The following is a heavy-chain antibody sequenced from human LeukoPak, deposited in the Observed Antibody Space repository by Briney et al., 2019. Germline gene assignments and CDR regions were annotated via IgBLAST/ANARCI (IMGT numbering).Heavy chain of an antibody. D-gene: IGHD4-17*01. CDR1: GFTFSSYG. CDR3: APQESTVASFDY. Sequence: GGSLRLSCAASGFTFSSYGMSWVRQAPGKGLEWVSAITGNGANTFYADSVKGRFTISRDNSKNTMYLQMNSLRAEDTAVYYCAPQESTVASFDYWGQGTLVTVSS. V-gene: IGHV3-23*01. CDR2: ITGNGANT. J-gene: IGHJ4*02.